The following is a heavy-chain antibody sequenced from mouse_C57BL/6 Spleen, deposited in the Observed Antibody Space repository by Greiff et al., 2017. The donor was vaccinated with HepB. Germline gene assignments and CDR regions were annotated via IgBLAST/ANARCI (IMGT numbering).Heavy chain of an antibody. J-gene: IGHJ3*01. CDR3: NPYGYYEGVAY. D-gene: IGHD2-3*01. CDR1: GYTFTDYE. V-gene: IGHV1-15*01. CDR2: IDPETGGT. Sequence: VQLQQSGAELVRPGASVTLSCKASGYTFTDYEMHWVKQTPVHGLEWIGAIDPETGGTAYNQKFKGKAILTADKSSSTAYMELRSLTSEDSAVYYCNPYGYYEGVAYWGQGTLVTVSA.